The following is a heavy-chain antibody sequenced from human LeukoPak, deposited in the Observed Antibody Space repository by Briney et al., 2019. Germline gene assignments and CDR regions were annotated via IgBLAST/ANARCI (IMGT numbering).Heavy chain of an antibody. V-gene: IGHV3-48*02. CDR3: VRAVRGYAFVY. J-gene: IGHJ4*02. D-gene: IGHD5-12*01. CDR2: ISGGSSII. Sequence: GRSLRLSCAASGFTLSVYNMKWVRHAPGRGLEWVSYISGGSSIIYYADSVKGRPNISRDNAKNALCLQMNRLRDEDTAVYFCVRAVRGYAFVYWGQGTLVTVSS. CDR1: GFTLSVYN.